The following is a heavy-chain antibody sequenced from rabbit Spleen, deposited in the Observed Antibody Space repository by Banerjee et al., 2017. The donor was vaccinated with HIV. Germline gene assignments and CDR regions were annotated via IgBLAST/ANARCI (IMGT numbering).Heavy chain of an antibody. D-gene: IGHD1-1*01. Sequence: EESGGGLVKPGASLTLTCTASGVSFSCSSYMCWVRQAPGKGLEWIACIEVGSSDFTYYARWAKGRFTISKTSSTPVTLQVTRLTAADTATYFCARDTSSSFSSYGMDPWGPGTLVTVS. CDR1: GVSFSCSSY. J-gene: IGHJ6*02. V-gene: IGHV1S40*01. CDR3: ARDTSSSFSSYGMDP. CDR2: IEVGSSDFT.